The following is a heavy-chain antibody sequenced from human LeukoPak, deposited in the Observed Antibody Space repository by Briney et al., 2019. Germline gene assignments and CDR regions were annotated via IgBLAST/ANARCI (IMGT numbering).Heavy chain of an antibody. CDR3: ARLQLWFSGVDY. J-gene: IGHJ4*02. Sequence: SETLSLTCTVSGGSISSNNYYWGCIRQPPGKGLEWIGAIHYSGRIYYNPSLKSRITISVDTSKNQFSLKLNSVTAADTAVYYCARLQLWFSGVDYWGQGTLVTVSS. CDR1: GGSISSNNYY. D-gene: IGHD5-18*01. CDR2: IHYSGRI. V-gene: IGHV4-39*01.